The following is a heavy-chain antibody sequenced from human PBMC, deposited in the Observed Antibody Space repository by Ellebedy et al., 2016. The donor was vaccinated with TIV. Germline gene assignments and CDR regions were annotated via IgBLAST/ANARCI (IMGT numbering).Heavy chain of an antibody. J-gene: IGHJ3*02. Sequence: SETLSLXXTVSGGSISSGDYYWSWIRQPPGKGLEWIGEINHSGSTNYNPSLKSRVTISVDTSKNQFSLKLSSVTAADTAVYYCASKIYGDYDGDHDAFDIWGQGTMVTVSS. D-gene: IGHD4-17*01. V-gene: IGHV4-39*07. CDR3: ASKIYGDYDGDHDAFDI. CDR2: INHSGST. CDR1: GGSISSGDYY.